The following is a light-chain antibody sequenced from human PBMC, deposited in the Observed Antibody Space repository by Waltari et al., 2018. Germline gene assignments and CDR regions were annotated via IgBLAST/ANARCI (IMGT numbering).Light chain of an antibody. J-gene: IGKJ2*01. V-gene: IGKV3-20*01. CDR3: QQYGSSVLYT. CDR2: GAS. CDR1: QSLTKRY. Sequence: VLTQIPGTLSLSPGGRDALSCRASQSLTKRYLAWYQQKPGQAPRLLIYGASSRAAGIPDRFSGSGSGTDFTLTISRLEPEDFAVYYCQQYGSSVLYTFGQGTKLEIK.